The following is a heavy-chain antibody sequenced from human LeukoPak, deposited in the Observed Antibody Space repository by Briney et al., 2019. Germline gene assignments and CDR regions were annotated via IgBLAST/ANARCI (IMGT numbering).Heavy chain of an antibody. D-gene: IGHD1-26*01. CDR3: ARTSSSGATYCDY. J-gene: IGHJ4*02. Sequence: SETLSHTCTVSGGSIANYYWSWIRQPAGKGLEWIGRIHSSGSTHYNPSLESRVTISVDTSKNQFSLKLNSVTAADTAVYYCARTSSSGATYCDYWGQGTLVTVSS. CDR1: GGSIANYY. V-gene: IGHV4-4*07. CDR2: IHSSGST.